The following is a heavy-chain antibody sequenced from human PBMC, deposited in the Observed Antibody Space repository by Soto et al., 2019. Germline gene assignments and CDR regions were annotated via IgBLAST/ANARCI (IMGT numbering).Heavy chain of an antibody. D-gene: IGHD3-10*01. CDR1: GFTFDDYG. Sequence: EVQLVESGGGLVQPGRSLRLSCVTSGFTFDDYGMHWVRQAPGKGLEWVSGIIWNSATIGYADSVKGRFTISRDNAKNYLYLQMNSLRAEDTALYYCAKGVLGYYYAMDVWGQGTTVTVSS. CDR2: IIWNSATI. CDR3: AKGVLGYYYAMDV. V-gene: IGHV3-9*01. J-gene: IGHJ6*02.